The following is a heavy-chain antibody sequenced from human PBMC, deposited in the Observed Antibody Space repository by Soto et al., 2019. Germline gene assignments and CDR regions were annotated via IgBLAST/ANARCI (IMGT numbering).Heavy chain of an antibody. CDR3: ARDKLRMGAFGVMNYYGMDV. CDR2: INPNSGGT. CDR1: GYTFTGYY. Sequence: ASVKVSCKASGYTFTGYYMHWVRQAPGQGLEWMGWINPNSGGTNYAQKFQGRVTMTRDTSISTAYMELSRLRSDDTAVYYCARDKLRMGAFGVMNYYGMDVWGQGTTVTVSS. V-gene: IGHV1-2*02. J-gene: IGHJ6*02. D-gene: IGHD1-26*01.